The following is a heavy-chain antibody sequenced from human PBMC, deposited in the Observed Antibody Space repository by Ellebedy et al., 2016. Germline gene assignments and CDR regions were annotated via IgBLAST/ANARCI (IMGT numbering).Heavy chain of an antibody. CDR2: MNPNSGKT. CDR3: ARGKFMAVAGSEYFLH. CDR1: GYTITSHD. V-gene: IGHV1-8*01. Sequence: ASVKVSCXASGYTITSHDINWVRQATGQGPEWMGWMNPNSGKTGYAQKFQGRVTMTRDTSISTAYMELSSLRSEDTAVYYCARGKFMAVAGSEYFLHWGQGTLVTVSS. D-gene: IGHD6-19*01. J-gene: IGHJ1*01.